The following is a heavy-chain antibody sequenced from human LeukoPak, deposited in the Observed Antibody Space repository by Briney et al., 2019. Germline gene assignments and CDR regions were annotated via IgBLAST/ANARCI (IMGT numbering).Heavy chain of an antibody. Sequence: GGSLRLSCAASGSTFSSCAMSWVRQAPGKGLEWVPGISNSGGSTYYADSVRGRFTVSRDNAKDTLYLQMNSLRAEDTAVYYCARPDCSSTSCYTLEYWGHGTLVTVSS. CDR1: GSTFSSCA. D-gene: IGHD2-2*02. CDR3: ARPDCSSTSCYTLEY. CDR2: ISNSGGST. V-gene: IGHV3-23*01. J-gene: IGHJ4*01.